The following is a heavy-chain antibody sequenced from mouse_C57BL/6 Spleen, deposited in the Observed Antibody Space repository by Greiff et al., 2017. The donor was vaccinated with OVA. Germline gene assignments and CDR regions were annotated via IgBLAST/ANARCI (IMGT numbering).Heavy chain of an antibody. J-gene: IGHJ2*01. CDR3: TTGDGSSSYYFDY. V-gene: IGHV1-50*01. CDR1: GYTFTSYW. D-gene: IGHD1-1*01. Sequence: VQLQQPGAELVKPGASVKLSCKASGYTFTSYWMQWVKQRPGQGLEWIGAIDPSDSYTNYNQKFKGKATLTVDTSSNTAYLQLSSLTSEDTAVYYCTTGDGSSSYYFDYWGQGTTLTVSS. CDR2: IDPSDSYT.